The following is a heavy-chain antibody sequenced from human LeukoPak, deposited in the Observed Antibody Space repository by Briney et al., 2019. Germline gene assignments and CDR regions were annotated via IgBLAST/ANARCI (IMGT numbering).Heavy chain of an antibody. Sequence: EPSETLSLTCTVSGGSISSSSYYWGWIRQPPGKGLEWIGEINHSGSTNYNPSLKSRVTISVDTSKNQFSLKLSSVTAADTAVYYCASFLHDYSNYNDYWGQGTLVTVSS. CDR1: GGSISSSSYY. CDR2: INHSGST. D-gene: IGHD4-11*01. V-gene: IGHV4-39*07. CDR3: ASFLHDYSNYNDY. J-gene: IGHJ4*02.